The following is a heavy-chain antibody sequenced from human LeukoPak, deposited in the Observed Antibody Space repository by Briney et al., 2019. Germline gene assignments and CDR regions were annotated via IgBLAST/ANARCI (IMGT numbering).Heavy chain of an antibody. CDR1: GYIFSGYY. CDR3: ARGIYSYSTPFDY. CDR2: TNPNSGAT. J-gene: IGHJ4*02. D-gene: IGHD2/OR15-2a*01. V-gene: IGHV1-2*02. Sequence: GASVKVSCKASGYIFSGYYMHWVRQAPGQGLEWMGWTNPNSGATNYAQKFQGRVTMTRDRTISTVYMELSSLGSDDTAVYYCARGIYSYSTPFDYWGQGTLVTVSS.